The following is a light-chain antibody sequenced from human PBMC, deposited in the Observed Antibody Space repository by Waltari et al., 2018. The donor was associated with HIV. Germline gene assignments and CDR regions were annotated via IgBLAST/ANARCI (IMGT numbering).Light chain of an antibody. CDR2: DAS. CDR1: QTVTNK. CDR3: QQSFSSPLT. Sequence: DIQMTQSPSSLSASVGDSVTITCRASQTVTNKVNWYQQKPGKAPKVLIYDASTLQSGVPSRFRGGGSWTDFTLTITSLQLDDFATNFCQQSFSSPLTFGPGTKVDI. V-gene: IGKV1-39*01. J-gene: IGKJ3*01.